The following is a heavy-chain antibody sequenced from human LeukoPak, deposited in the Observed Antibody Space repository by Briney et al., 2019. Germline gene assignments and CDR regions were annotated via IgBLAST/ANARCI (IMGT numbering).Heavy chain of an antibody. CDR1: GGSISSYY. Sequence: SDTLSLTNTVSGGSISSYYWGWIRQPTWRGLEWIGYIYYSGSTNYNPSLKSRVTISVDTSKNQFSLKLSSVTAADTAVYCWARVRGSAEFHYMDVWGKGNTVSVSS. J-gene: IGHJ6*03. D-gene: IGHD2-15*01. V-gene: IGHV4-59*07. CDR3: ARVRGSAEFHYMDV. CDR2: IYYSGST.